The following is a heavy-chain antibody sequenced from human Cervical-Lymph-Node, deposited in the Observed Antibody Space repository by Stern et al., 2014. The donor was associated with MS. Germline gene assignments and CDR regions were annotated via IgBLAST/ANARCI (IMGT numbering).Heavy chain of an antibody. D-gene: IGHD4-23*01. CDR2: ISGSGGST. CDR3: ANYYGGNFYYFDY. V-gene: IGHV3-23*04. CDR1: GFTFSSYA. Sequence: EMQLVESGGGLVQPGGSLRLSCAASGFTFSSYAMSWVRQAPGKGLEWVSAISGSGGSTYYADSVKGRFTISRDNSKNTLFLQMNSLRAEDTAVYYCANYYGGNFYYFDYWGQGTLVTVSS. J-gene: IGHJ4*02.